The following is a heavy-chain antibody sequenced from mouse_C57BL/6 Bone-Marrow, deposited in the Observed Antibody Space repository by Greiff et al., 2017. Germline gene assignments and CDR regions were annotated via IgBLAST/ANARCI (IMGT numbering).Heavy chain of an antibody. CDR2: IYPRSGNT. Sequence: VQLQQSGAELARPGASVKLSCKASGYTFTSYGISWVKQRTGQGLEWIGEIYPRSGNTYYNEKFKGKATLTADKSSSTAYMELRSLTSEDSAVYFCARPHYYGSSYHWYFDVWGTGTTVTVSS. V-gene: IGHV1-81*01. D-gene: IGHD1-1*01. CDR3: ARPHYYGSSYHWYFDV. J-gene: IGHJ1*03. CDR1: GYTFTSYG.